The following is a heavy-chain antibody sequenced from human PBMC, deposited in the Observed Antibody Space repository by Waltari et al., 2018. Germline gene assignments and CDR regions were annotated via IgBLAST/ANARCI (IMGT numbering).Heavy chain of an antibody. Sequence: QVQLQESGPGLVKPSQTLSLTCTVSGGSISSGGYYWSWIRQHPGKGLEWIGYIYHSGSTNYNPSLKSRVTISVDRSKNQFSLKLSSVTAADTAVYYCARDYSNYFDYWGQGTLVTVSS. J-gene: IGHJ4*02. V-gene: IGHV4-31*03. CDR3: ARDYSNYFDY. CDR2: IYHSGST. CDR1: GGSISSGGYY. D-gene: IGHD4-4*01.